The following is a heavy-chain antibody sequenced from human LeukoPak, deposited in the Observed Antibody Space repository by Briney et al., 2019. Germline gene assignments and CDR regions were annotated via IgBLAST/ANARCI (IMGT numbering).Heavy chain of an antibody. J-gene: IGHJ4*02. CDR3: ARDKYTGYETFDY. CDR1: GYTFTGYY. Sequence: ASVKVSCKASGYTFTGYYIHWVRQAPGQGLEWMGWINPNNGGTNYAQKFQGRVTMTRDTSISTAYMELNRLKFDDTAVYYCARDKYTGYETFDYWGQGTPVTVSS. V-gene: IGHV1-2*02. D-gene: IGHD5-12*01. CDR2: INPNNGGT.